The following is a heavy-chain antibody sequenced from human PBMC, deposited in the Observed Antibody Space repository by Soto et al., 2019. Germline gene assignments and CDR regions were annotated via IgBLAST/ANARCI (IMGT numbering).Heavy chain of an antibody. D-gene: IGHD2-8*01. CDR3: ARDRSHCINGVCHTGSDY. CDR2: IYSGGST. V-gene: IGHV3-53*01. J-gene: IGHJ4*02. Sequence: PGGSLRLSCAASGFTVSSNYMSWVRQAPGKGLEWVSVIYSGGSTYYADSVKGRFTISRDNSKNTLFLQMNSLRAEDTAVYYCARDRSHCINGVCHTGSDYWGRGTLVTVSS. CDR1: GFTVSSNY.